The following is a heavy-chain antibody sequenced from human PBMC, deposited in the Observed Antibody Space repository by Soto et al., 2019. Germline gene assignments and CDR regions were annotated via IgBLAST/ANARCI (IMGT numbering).Heavy chain of an antibody. J-gene: IGHJ6*02. Sequence: QVQLVQSGAEAKKPGSSVKVSCKASGGTFSSYAISWVRQAPGQGLEWMGGIIPISGTANYAQKFQGRVTMPADESTRTAYMELSRRRSEDTAVYYWARSQGSSTSLEIYYYYYYGMDVWGQATTVTVSS. CDR3: ARSQGSSTSLEIYYYYYYGMDV. CDR2: IIPISGTA. V-gene: IGHV1-69*01. CDR1: GGTFSSYA. D-gene: IGHD2-2*01.